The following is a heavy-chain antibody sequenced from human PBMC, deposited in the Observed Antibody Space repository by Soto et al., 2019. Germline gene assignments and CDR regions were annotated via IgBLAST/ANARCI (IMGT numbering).Heavy chain of an antibody. Sequence: GGSLRLSCAASGFTFSSYSMNWVRQAPGKGLEWVSSISSSSGYIYYADSVKGRFTISRDNAKNSLYLQMNSLRAEDTAVYYCARVKGDSSGWTLTFDYWGQGTLVTVSS. V-gene: IGHV3-21*01. CDR2: ISSSSGYI. D-gene: IGHD6-19*01. CDR3: ARVKGDSSGWTLTFDY. CDR1: GFTFSSYS. J-gene: IGHJ4*02.